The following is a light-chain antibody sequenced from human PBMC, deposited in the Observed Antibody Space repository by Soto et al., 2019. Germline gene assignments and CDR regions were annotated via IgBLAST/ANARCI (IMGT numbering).Light chain of an antibody. CDR1: QSVSSN. CDR2: GAS. J-gene: IGKJ4*02. CDR3: QQYNNWPPT. V-gene: IGKV3-15*01. Sequence: EILMTQSPATLSASPGERATLSCRASQSVSSNLAWYQQKPGQAPRLLIYGASTRATGIPARFSGSGSGTEFTLTISSLQSEDFAVYYCQQYNNWPPTFGGGTKVEIK.